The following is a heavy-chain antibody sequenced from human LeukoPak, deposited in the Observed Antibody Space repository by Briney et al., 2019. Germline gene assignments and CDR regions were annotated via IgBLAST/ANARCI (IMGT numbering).Heavy chain of an antibody. V-gene: IGHV3-23*01. J-gene: IGHJ4*02. CDR3: AKDLAPSTLSGLFDY. CDR2: ISGSGGST. CDR1: GFTFSSYA. Sequence: GGSLRLSCAASGFTFSSYAMSWVRQAPGKRLEWVSAISGSGGSTYYADSVKGRFTISRDNSKNTLYLQMNSLRAEDTAVYYCAKDLAPSTLSGLFDYWGQGTLVTVSS. D-gene: IGHD2-15*01.